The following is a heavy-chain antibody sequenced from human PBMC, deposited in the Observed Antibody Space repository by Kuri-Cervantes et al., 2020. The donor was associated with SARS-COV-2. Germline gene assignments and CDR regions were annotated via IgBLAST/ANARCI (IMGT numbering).Heavy chain of an antibody. V-gene: IGHV3-74*01. CDR2: INSDGSST. CDR3: ARDLCYDSSGFDY. D-gene: IGHD3-22*01. Sequence: GESLKISCAASGFTFSSYWMHWVRQAPGKGLVWVSRINSDGSSTSYADSVKGRFTISRDNAKNTLYLQMNSLRAEDTAVYYCARDLCYDSSGFDYWGQGTLVTVSS. J-gene: IGHJ4*02. CDR1: GFTFSSYW.